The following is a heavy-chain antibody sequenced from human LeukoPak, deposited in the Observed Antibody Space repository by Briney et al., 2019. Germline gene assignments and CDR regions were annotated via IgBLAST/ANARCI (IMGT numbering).Heavy chain of an antibody. Sequence: SETLSLTCTVSGGSISSYYWSWIRQPPGKGLDWIGYIYYTGSTNYNPSLKSRVTLSVDTSKNQFSLKLSSVTAADTAVYYCAREYGSSSWYNYWGQGTLVTVSS. CDR3: AREYGSSSWYNY. D-gene: IGHD6-13*01. J-gene: IGHJ4*02. V-gene: IGHV4-59*13. CDR1: GGSISSYY. CDR2: IYYTGST.